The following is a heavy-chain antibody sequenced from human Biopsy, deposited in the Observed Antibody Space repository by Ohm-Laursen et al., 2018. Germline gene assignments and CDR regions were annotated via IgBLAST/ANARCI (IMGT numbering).Heavy chain of an antibody. Sequence: SETLSLTCSVSGGSIISYYWGWIRQPPGKGLEWIGSIFYGGITYYNPSLKSRVTISVDTSKNQFSLNLSSVTGADTAVYYCARHPTGFWFDPWGQGTLVTVSS. CDR2: IFYGGIT. J-gene: IGHJ5*02. CDR1: GGSIISYY. V-gene: IGHV4-39*01. CDR3: ARHPTGFWFDP.